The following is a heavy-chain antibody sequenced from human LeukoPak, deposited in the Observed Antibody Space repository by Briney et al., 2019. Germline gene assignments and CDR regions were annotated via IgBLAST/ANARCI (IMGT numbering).Heavy chain of an antibody. CDR3: ARDPDELLPYYFDY. Sequence: GGSLRLSCAASGFTFSSYWMNWVRQAPGKGLVWVSRIASDGSSTTYADSVKGRFSISRDNAKNTLYLQMNSLGVEDTAVYYCARDPDELLPYYFDYWGQGTLVTVSS. D-gene: IGHD2-15*01. J-gene: IGHJ4*02. V-gene: IGHV3-74*01. CDR2: IASDGSST. CDR1: GFTFSSYW.